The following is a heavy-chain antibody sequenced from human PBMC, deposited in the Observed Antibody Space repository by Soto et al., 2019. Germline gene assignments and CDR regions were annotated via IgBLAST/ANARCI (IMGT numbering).Heavy chain of an antibody. D-gene: IGHD1-1*01. CDR1: GGSISSSSYY. J-gene: IGHJ5*02. V-gene: IGHV4-39*01. Sequence: PSETRSLTCTVSGGSISSSSYYWGWIRQPPGKGLEWIGSIYYSGSTYYNPSLKSRVTISVDTSKNQFSLKLSSVTAADSAVYYCASNDHRGFKEQPFIWCDPWGLGSVVTSSS. CDR3: ASNDHRGFKEQPFIWCDP. CDR2: IYYSGST.